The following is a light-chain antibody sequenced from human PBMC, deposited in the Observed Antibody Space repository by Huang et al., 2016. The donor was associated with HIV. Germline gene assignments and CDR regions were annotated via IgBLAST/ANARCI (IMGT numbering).Light chain of an antibody. CDR3: QQRSNWPLT. CDR1: QSVSTF. J-gene: IGKJ3*01. CDR2: DAS. Sequence: EIVLTQSPATLSLSPGERATLSCRASQSVSTFLAWYQHKPGQAPRLLIYDASHRATGIPARFSCSGSGTDFTLTISSLEPEDFAVYYCQQRSNWPLTFGPGTKVDIK. V-gene: IGKV3-11*01.